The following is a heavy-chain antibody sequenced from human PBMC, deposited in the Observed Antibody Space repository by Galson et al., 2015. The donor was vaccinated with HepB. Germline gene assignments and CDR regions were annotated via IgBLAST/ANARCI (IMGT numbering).Heavy chain of an antibody. CDR3: ARDLISLGGSDLAGVSDY. V-gene: IGHV1-18*01. D-gene: IGHD1-26*01. J-gene: IGHJ4*02. CDR2: ISAYNGNT. CDR1: GYTFTSYG. Sequence: SVKVSCKASGYTFTSYGISWVRQAPGQGLEWMGWISAYNGNTNYAQKLQGRVTMTTDTSTSTAYMELRSLRSDDTAVYYCARDLISLGGSDLAGVSDYWGQGTLVTVSS.